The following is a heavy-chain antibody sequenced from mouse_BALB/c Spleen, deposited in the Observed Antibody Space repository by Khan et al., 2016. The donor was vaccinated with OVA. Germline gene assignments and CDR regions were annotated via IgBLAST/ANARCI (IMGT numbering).Heavy chain of an antibody. J-gene: IGHJ2*01. V-gene: IGHV5-6-5*01. D-gene: IGHD1-1*01. CDR3: ARVNGSSGVDY. CDR2: IGSGGST. CDR1: GFTFSSHA. Sequence: EVQLVESGGGLVKPGGSLKLSCAASGFTFSSHAMSWVRQTLEKRLVWVASIGSGGSTYYPDSVKGRLTILRDNATNILYLQMGSLRSEDSAIYYCARVNGSSGVDYWGQGTTLTVSS.